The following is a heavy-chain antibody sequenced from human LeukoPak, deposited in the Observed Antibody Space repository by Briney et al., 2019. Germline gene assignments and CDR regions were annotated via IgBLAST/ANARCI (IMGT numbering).Heavy chain of an antibody. D-gene: IGHD2-8*02. V-gene: IGHV3-30*02. Sequence: GGSLRLSCAASGFTFSRNAIHWVRQGPGKGLEWVSYIAHHGSNKYADSVKGRFTISRGNSKRTLYLQMNSLRADDTVVYYCAKDGSWSCTDWGQGTLVTVSS. CDR1: GFTFSRNA. CDR2: IAHHGSNK. J-gene: IGHJ4*02. CDR3: AKDGSWSCTD.